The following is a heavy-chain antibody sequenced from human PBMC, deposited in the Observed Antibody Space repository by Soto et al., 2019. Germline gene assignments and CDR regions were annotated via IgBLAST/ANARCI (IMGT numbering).Heavy chain of an antibody. D-gene: IGHD1-26*01. V-gene: IGHV3-30*18. CDR1: GFSFSTCG. CDR2: ISYDGSNE. CDR3: AKDPDGSGKNWLDP. Sequence: QAQLVESGGGVVQPGRSLRLSCAASGFSFSTCGMHWVRQAPGKGLEWVAVISYDGSNEYYVDSVKGRFTISRDNSKNTLSLQMNSLRPEDTAVYYCAKDPDGSGKNWLDPWGQGTLVTVSS. J-gene: IGHJ5*02.